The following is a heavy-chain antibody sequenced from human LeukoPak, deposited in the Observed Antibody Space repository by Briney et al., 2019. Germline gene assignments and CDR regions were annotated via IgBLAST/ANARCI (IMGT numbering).Heavy chain of an antibody. Sequence: PGGSLRLSCAASGFTFDDYAMHWVRQAPGKGLEWVSGISWNSGSIGYADSVKGRFTISRDNSKNTLYLQMNSLRAEDTAVYYCAKAPSVALDAFDIWGQGTMVTVSS. CDR1: GFTFDDYA. CDR2: ISWNSGSI. J-gene: IGHJ3*02. V-gene: IGHV3-9*01. CDR3: AKAPSVALDAFDI.